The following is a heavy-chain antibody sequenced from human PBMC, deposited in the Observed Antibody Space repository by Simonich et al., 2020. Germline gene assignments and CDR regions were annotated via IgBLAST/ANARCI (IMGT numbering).Heavy chain of an antibody. CDR2: SNPTSGGT. D-gene: IGHD5-18*01. V-gene: IGHV1-2*02. J-gene: IGHJ3*02. Sequence: QVQLVQSGAEVKKPGASVKVSCKASGYTFTGYYMHWVRQAHGQGLEGMGRSNPTSGGTNHAQKCQGRVTMTRDTSISTAYMELSRRRSDDTAVYYCARVSGGTAMVTSTFDIWGQGTMVTVSS. CDR3: ARVSGGTAMVTSTFDI. CDR1: GYTFTGYY.